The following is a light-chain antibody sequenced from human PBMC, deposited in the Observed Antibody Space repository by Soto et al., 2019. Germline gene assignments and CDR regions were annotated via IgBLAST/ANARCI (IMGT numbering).Light chain of an antibody. J-gene: IGKJ5*01. V-gene: IGKV3-11*01. CDR1: QNAANY. CDR3: HHFGGSPIT. Sequence: EIVLTQSPVTLSLSPGVRATLSCRASQNAANYLDWFQQKPGRAPKLLIYESSNWPTGIAARFSGSGSGTDFTLTISRLEPEDFAMYYCHHFGGSPITFGQGTRLEIK. CDR2: ESS.